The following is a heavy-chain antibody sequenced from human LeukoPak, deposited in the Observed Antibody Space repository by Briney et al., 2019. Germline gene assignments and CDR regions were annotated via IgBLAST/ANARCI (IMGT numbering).Heavy chain of an antibody. CDR2: IYPGDSDT. V-gene: IGHV5-51*01. D-gene: IGHD3-16*01. CDR1: GYSFTSYW. CDR3: ASPGGDYVWGSSPGDSSFDI. J-gene: IGHJ3*02. Sequence: GESLKISCKGSGYSFTSYWIGWVRQMPGKGLEWMGIIYPGDSDTRYSPSFQGQVTISADKSISTAYLQWSSLKASDTAMYYCASPGGDYVWGSSPGDSSFDIWGQGTMVTVSS.